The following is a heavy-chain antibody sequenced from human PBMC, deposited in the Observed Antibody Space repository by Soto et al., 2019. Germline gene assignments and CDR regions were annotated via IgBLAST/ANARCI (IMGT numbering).Heavy chain of an antibody. CDR1: GYTFTNYY. CDR3: ARGGGYSSSWYFDY. Sequence: QVQLVQSGAEVKKPGASVKVSCKASGYTFTNYYMHWVRQAPGQGLEWMGIINPSSDSTIYAQKLQGRVTITRDTSTSTLYMELSSLRSEDTAVYYCARGGGYSSSWYFDYWGQGTLVTVSS. J-gene: IGHJ4*02. V-gene: IGHV1-46*04. CDR2: INPSSDST. D-gene: IGHD6-13*01.